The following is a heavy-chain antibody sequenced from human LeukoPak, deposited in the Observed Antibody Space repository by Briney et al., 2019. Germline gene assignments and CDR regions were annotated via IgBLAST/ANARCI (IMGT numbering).Heavy chain of an antibody. CDR3: ARETGRWLLHKGGYFDY. D-gene: IGHD5-24*01. V-gene: IGHV4-39*07. J-gene: IGHJ4*02. CDR1: GVPISSYY. CDR2: IYYSGST. Sequence: SETLSLTCNVSGVPISSYYWGWIRQPPGKGLEWIGSIYYSGSTYYNPSLKSRVTISVDTSKNQFSLKLSSVTAADTAVYYCARETGRWLLHKGGYFDYWGQGTLVTVSS.